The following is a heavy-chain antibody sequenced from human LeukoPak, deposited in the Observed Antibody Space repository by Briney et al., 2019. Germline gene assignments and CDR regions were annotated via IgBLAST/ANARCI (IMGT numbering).Heavy chain of an antibody. CDR1: GGSISSSNW. J-gene: IGHJ5*02. Sequence: SGTLSLTCAVSGGSISSSNWWSWVRQPPGKGLEWIGEIYHSGSTNYNPSLKSRVTISVDKSKNQFSLKLSSVTAADTAVYYCASRRGPSVYYYGSGSTRNWFDPWGQGTLVTVSS. V-gene: IGHV4-4*02. D-gene: IGHD3-10*01. CDR2: IYHSGST. CDR3: ASRRGPSVYYYGSGSTRNWFDP.